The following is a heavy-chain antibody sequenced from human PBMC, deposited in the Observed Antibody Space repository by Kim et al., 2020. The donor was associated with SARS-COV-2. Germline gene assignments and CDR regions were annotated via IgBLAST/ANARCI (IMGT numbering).Heavy chain of an antibody. Sequence: GGSLRLFCAVSGLTLSNYRMYWVRQAPGKGLVWVSRFDSDGATPTYADSVKGRFTVSRGNANNTVYLQMNSLRVEDTAVFYCELRAAVGIVRWGQGTLVT. D-gene: IGHD6-13*01. CDR3: ELRAAVGIVR. J-gene: IGHJ4*02. CDR1: GLTLSNYR. V-gene: IGHV3-74*01. CDR2: FDSDGATP.